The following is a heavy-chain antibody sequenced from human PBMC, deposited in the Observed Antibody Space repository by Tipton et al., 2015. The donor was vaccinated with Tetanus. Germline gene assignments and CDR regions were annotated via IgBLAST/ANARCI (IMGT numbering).Heavy chain of an antibody. CDR3: ARGMAEASNCGGDCYSDY. Sequence: QVQLVQSGAEMKKPGSSVKVSCKASGGTFTNYALSWVRQAPGQGLEWVGGITPIFGTTISAPKFQGRVTITADESTNTAYMELSSLRSEDTAVYYCARGMAEASNCGGDCYSDYWGQGTLVTVSS. CDR2: ITPIFGTT. D-gene: IGHD2-21*02. J-gene: IGHJ4*02. V-gene: IGHV1-69*01. CDR1: GGTFTNYA.